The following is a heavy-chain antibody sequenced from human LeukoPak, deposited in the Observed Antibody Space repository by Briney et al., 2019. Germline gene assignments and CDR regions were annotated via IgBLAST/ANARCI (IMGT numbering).Heavy chain of an antibody. V-gene: IGHV4-34*01. D-gene: IGHD3-22*01. CDR1: GGSFSGYY. J-gene: IGHJ4*02. CDR3: ARVVEGSDTSGYYLPY. Sequence: PSETLSLTCAVYGGSFSGYYWSWIRQPPGKGLEWIGEISHSGSFYYGGYTNYNPSFKSRVTISADTSKNQFSLKLTSVTAADTAVYYCARVVEGSDTSGYYLPYWGQGTLVTVSS. CDR2: ISHSGSFYYGGYT.